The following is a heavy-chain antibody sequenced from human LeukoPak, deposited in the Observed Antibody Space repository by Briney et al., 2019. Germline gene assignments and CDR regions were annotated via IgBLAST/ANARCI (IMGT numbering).Heavy chain of an antibody. Sequence: ASVKVSCKASGYTFTSYYMHWVRQAPGQGLEWMGIINPSGGSTSYAQKFQGRVTMTRDTSTSTVYMELSSLRSEDTAVYYCARGSVVTAMMNAFDIWGQGTMVTVSS. D-gene: IGHD2-21*02. CDR3: ARGSVVTAMMNAFDI. CDR2: INPSGGST. CDR1: GYTFTSYY. V-gene: IGHV1-46*01. J-gene: IGHJ3*02.